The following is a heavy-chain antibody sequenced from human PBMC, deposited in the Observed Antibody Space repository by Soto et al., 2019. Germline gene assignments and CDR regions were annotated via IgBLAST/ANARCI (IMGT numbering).Heavy chain of an antibody. V-gene: IGHV1-18*04. CDR3: AREPCSADDCYLDH. CDR2: ISASNGNT. Sequence: QVQLVQSGAEVKKPGASVRVSCKASGYNFTNYGISWVRQAPGQGIEWMAWISASNGNTNFAQKFLGRVTVTTDRSTTTAYMEMRRLKSGDTAVYYCAREPCSADDCYLDHWGQGTLVTVSS. CDR1: GYNFTNYG. D-gene: IGHD2-21*02. J-gene: IGHJ4*02.